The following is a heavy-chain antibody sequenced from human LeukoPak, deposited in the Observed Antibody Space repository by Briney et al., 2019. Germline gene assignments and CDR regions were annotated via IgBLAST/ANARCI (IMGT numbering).Heavy chain of an antibody. CDR1: GFTFDDYA. CDR3: AKGNQKHKQWLDLNAFDI. D-gene: IGHD6-19*01. V-gene: IGHV3-9*03. Sequence: PGGSLRLSCAASGFTFDDYAMHWVRQAPGKGLEWVSGISWNSGSIGYADSVKGRFTISRDNAKNSLYLQMNSLRAEDMALYYCAKGNQKHKQWLDLNAFDIWGQGTMVTVSS. CDR2: ISWNSGSI. J-gene: IGHJ3*02.